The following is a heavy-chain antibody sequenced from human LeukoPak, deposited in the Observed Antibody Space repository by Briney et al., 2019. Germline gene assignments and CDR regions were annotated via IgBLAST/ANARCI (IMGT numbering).Heavy chain of an antibody. J-gene: IGHJ5*02. CDR1: GYSISSGYY. CDR3: ARDQVGYCSSTSCFNWFDP. D-gene: IGHD2-2*01. Sequence: SETLSLTCTVSGYSISSGYYWSWIRQPPGKGLEWIGYIYYSGSTNYNPSLKSRVTISVDTSKNQFSLKLSSVTAADTAVYYCARDQVGYCSSTSCFNWFDPWGQGTLVTVSS. V-gene: IGHV4-61*01. CDR2: IYYSGST.